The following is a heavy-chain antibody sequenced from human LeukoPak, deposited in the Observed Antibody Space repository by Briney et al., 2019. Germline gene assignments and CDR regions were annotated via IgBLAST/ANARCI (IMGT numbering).Heavy chain of an antibody. CDR3: ATAPAAADSF. CDR2: IKQDGSER. V-gene: IGHV3-7*01. D-gene: IGHD6-13*01. Sequence: GGSLRLSCAASGFTFSNYWMTWVRQAPGKGREWVANIKQDGSERDYVDSVKGRFTISKDDAKNSLYLQMNSLRAEDTAVYYCATAPAAADSFWGQGTLVAVSA. J-gene: IGHJ4*02. CDR1: GFTFSNYW.